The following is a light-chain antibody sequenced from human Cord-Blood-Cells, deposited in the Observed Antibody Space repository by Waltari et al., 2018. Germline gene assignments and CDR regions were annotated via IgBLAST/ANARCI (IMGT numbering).Light chain of an antibody. CDR2: AAS. V-gene: IGKV1-39*01. J-gene: IGKJ3*01. CDR3: QQSYSTPFT. Sequence: DIQMTQSPSSLSAPVGDRVTITCRASQSISSYFNWYQQKPGKAPKLLIYAASSLQSGVPSRFSGSGSGTDFTLTISSLQPEDFATYYCQQSYSTPFTFGPGTKVDIK. CDR1: QSISSY.